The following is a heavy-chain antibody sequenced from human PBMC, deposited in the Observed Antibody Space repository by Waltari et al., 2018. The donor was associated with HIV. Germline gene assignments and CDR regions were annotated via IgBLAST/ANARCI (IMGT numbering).Heavy chain of an antibody. J-gene: IGHJ5*02. Sequence: QVQLQESGPGLVKPSETLSLTCTVSGDSINDYSWSWIRQSAGKGLEWIGRIYVSGTTNYNPSLKSRVTMSVDTSRNQFSLNLNSVTAADTAVYYCARRVGTGGFDPWGQGTLVTVSS. CDR1: GDSINDYS. CDR3: ARRVGTGGFDP. CDR2: IYVSGTT. V-gene: IGHV4-4*07. D-gene: IGHD1-26*01.